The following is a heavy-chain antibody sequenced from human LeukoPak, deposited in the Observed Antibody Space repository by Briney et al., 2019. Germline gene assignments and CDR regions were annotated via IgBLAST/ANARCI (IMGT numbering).Heavy chain of an antibody. V-gene: IGHV1-8*01. CDR1: GYTFTSYD. D-gene: IGHD2-2*02. Sequence: ASLKVSCKASGYTFTSYDINWVRQATGQGLEWMGWMNPNSGNTGYAQKFQGRVTMTRNTSISTAYMELSSLRSEDTAVYYCARGRSPAGIQGNWFDRWGQGTLVTVSS. J-gene: IGHJ5*02. CDR2: MNPNSGNT. CDR3: ARGRSPAGIQGNWFDR.